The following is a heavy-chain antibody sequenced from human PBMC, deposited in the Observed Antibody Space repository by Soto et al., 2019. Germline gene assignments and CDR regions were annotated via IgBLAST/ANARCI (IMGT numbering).Heavy chain of an antibody. Sequence: QVQLVQSGGEVKKPGASLKCSCKASGYTFTIYGINWVRQAPGQGLEWMGWISPDNGNTNYAQKLQGRVTMTTDTSTSTAYMELRSLRSDDTAVYYCARALGYSGYAGMDVWGQGTTVTVSS. J-gene: IGHJ6*02. CDR2: ISPDNGNT. V-gene: IGHV1-18*01. CDR3: ARALGYSGYAGMDV. CDR1: GYTFTIYG. D-gene: IGHD5-12*01.